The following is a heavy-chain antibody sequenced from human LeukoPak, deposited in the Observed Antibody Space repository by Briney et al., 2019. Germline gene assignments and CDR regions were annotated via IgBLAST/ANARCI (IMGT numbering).Heavy chain of an antibody. D-gene: IGHD2-2*01. J-gene: IGHJ4*02. CDR2: ISYDGSNK. Sequence: GGSLRLSCAASGSTFSSYAMHWVRQAPGKGLEWVAVISYDGSNKYYADSVKGRFTISRDNSKNTLYLQMNSLRAEDTAVYYCARSAQRGYGYCSSTSCYWDYFDYWGQGTLVTVSS. CDR1: GSTFSSYA. CDR3: ARSAQRGYGYCSSTSCYWDYFDY. V-gene: IGHV3-30-3*01.